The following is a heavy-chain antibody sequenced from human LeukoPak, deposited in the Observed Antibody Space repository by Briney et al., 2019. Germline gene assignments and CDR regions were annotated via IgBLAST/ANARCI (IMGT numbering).Heavy chain of an antibody. CDR2: ISYDGSNI. CDR3: ARDSFGLDY. Sequence: GRSLRLSCAASGFTFSRYPMHWVRQAPGKGLEWVAVISYDGSNIYYTDFVSGRFTISRDNSKNTLYLQMNSLRAEDTAVYYCARDSFGLDYWGQGTRVTVSS. D-gene: IGHD3-16*01. CDR1: GFTFSRYP. J-gene: IGHJ4*02. V-gene: IGHV3-30-3*01.